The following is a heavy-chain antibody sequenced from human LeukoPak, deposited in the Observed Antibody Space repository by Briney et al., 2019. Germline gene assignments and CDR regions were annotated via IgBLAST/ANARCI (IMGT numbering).Heavy chain of an antibody. Sequence: SETLSLTCTVSGGSISSYYWSWIRQPPGKGLEWIGYIYYSGSTNYNPSLKSRVTISVDTSKNQLSLKLRSVTAADTAVYYCARAPPFYCSNTSCYPDYCGQGTLVIVSS. CDR3: ARAPPFYCSNTSCYPDY. V-gene: IGHV4-59*01. J-gene: IGHJ4*02. CDR1: GGSISSYY. D-gene: IGHD2-2*01. CDR2: IYYSGST.